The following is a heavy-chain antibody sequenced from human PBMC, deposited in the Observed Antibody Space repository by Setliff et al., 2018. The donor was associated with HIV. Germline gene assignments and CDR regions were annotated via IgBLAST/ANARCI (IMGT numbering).Heavy chain of an antibody. J-gene: IGHJ4*02. Sequence: GGSLRLSCAASGFTFSSYWMSWVRQAPGKGLEWVANIKQDGSEKNYVDSVKGRFTVSRDNAEKSMYLQMNSLRAEDTAVYYCARKTYYYYNSKGYFDYWGQGTLVTVSS. V-gene: IGHV3-7*03. CDR2: IKQDGSEK. D-gene: IGHD3-10*01. CDR3: ARKTYYYYNSKGYFDY. CDR1: GFTFSSYW.